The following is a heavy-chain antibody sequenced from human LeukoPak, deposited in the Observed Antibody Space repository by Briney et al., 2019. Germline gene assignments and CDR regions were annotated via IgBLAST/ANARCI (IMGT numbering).Heavy chain of an antibody. V-gene: IGHV4-59*01. Sequence: PSETLSVTCTVSGGSLSSYYWSWIRQPPGKGLEWIGYIYYSGSAKYNPSLKSRVTISVDTSKNQFSLKLSSVTAGDTAVYYCARAPSIAAAGTHLDFWGQGTLVTVSS. CDR2: IYYSGSA. CDR1: GGSLSSYY. D-gene: IGHD6-13*01. CDR3: ARAPSIAAAGTHLDF. J-gene: IGHJ4*02.